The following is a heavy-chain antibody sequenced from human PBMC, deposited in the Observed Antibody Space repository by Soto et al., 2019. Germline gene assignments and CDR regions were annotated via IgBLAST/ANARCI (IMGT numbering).Heavy chain of an antibody. V-gene: IGHV3-21*02. Sequence: EVRLVESGGGLVKPGGSLRLSCAASGFTFSAFSMNWVRQAPGKGLEWLSSINEDSTYIYYADSLRGRSTISRDNAKDSLYLQIDSLRAEETAVYYCVRDFGRYFRSGYMDVWGDGATVIVS. D-gene: IGHD3-9*01. CDR1: GFTFSAFS. CDR2: INEDSTYI. J-gene: IGHJ6*03. CDR3: VRDFGRYFRSGYMDV.